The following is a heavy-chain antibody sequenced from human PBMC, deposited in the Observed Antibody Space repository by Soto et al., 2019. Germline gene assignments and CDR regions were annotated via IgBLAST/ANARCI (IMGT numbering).Heavy chain of an antibody. V-gene: IGHV4-61*01. CDR2: IFYSGST. CDR3: ARLLYHNGSGSYQYIDY. Sequence: SETLSLTCTVSGGSVSSGSYYWSWIRQPPGKGLEWIGNIFYSGSTKYNSSFKSRLTISVDTSKNQFSLKLSSVTAADTAVYYCARLLYHNGSGSYQYIDYWGQGTLVTVSS. CDR1: GGSVSSGSYY. J-gene: IGHJ4*02. D-gene: IGHD3-10*01.